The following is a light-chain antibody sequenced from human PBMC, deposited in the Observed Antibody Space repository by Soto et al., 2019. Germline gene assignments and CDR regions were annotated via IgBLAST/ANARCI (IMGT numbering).Light chain of an antibody. CDR1: QTISNN. V-gene: IGKV3-15*01. CDR3: QQYKKWPWT. J-gene: IGKJ1*01. CDR2: GAS. Sequence: ETLMTESPATLSVSTGARAPIYCRASQTISNNVAWYHQKPGQAPRLLILGASPRATGVPVMCSGSGAGTLFTLTIISLKSEAFGVYYCQQYKKWPWTFGQGTKVYIK.